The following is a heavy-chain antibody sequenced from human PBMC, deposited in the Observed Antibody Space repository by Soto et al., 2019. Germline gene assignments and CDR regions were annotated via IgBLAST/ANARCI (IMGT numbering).Heavy chain of an antibody. Sequence: SETLSLTCTVSGGSISRGGYYWSWIRQPPGKGLEWIGYIYYSGSTYYNPSLKSRVTISVDTSKNQFSLKLSSVTAADTAVYYCARGDVEMATIGYYWGQGTLVTGSS. J-gene: IGHJ4*02. CDR2: IYYSGST. CDR3: ARGDVEMATIGYY. D-gene: IGHD5-12*01. CDR1: GGSISRGGYY. V-gene: IGHV4-30-4*01.